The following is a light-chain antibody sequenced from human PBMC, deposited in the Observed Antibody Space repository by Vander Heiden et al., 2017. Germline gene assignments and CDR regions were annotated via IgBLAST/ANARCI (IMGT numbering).Light chain of an antibody. Sequence: DIQTTQPPSSLSASVGDRVTITCQASQDISNYLNWYQQKPGKAPRLLIYDASNLETGVPSRFSGSGSGTDFTFTISSLQPEDIATYYCQQYDNLPLTFGGGTKVEIK. CDR1: QDISNY. CDR3: QQYDNLPLT. V-gene: IGKV1-33*01. CDR2: DAS. J-gene: IGKJ4*02.